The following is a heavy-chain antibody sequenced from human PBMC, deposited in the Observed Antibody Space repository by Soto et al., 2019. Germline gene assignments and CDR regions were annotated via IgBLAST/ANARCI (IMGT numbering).Heavy chain of an antibody. CDR1: GYTFTTYG. Sequence: QVQLVQSGAEEKKPGASVKVSCKASGYTFTTYGISWVRQAPGQGLEWMGWISAYNGNTNYAQKLQDRVTMTTDTSTNTAYMELRSLRSDDTAVYYCARVIFGVDYFDYWGQGTLVTVSS. CDR3: ARVIFGVDYFDY. CDR2: ISAYNGNT. J-gene: IGHJ4*02. D-gene: IGHD3-3*01. V-gene: IGHV1-18*01.